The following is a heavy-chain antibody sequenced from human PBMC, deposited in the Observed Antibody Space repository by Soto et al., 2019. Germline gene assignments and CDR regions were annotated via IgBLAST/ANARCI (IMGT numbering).Heavy chain of an antibody. Sequence: EEQLVLSGGGLVQTGGSLRLSCAASGFTLSSYWMHWVRQAPGKGLEWVSRISNDERTISYADSVKGRFTISRDNAKNTVYLQMNNLRAEDTAMYYCGCHLISPWGQGTLVSVSS. D-gene: IGHD2-8*01. J-gene: IGHJ5*02. CDR1: GFTLSSYW. V-gene: IGHV3-74*01. CDR3: GCHLISP. CDR2: ISNDERTI.